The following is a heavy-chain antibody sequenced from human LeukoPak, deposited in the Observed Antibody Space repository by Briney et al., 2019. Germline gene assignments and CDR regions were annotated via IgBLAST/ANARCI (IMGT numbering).Heavy chain of an antibody. D-gene: IGHD2-15*01. CDR1: GFRFNAFA. Sequence: GGSLRLSCAASGFRFNAFAIHWVREAPGKGLEWVSGVGWDGTSVAYADSVKGRFTISRDNAQNSVHLQMNSLRIEDTAVYYCARVPDIVGGRESYYYYGMDVWGQGTTVTVSS. J-gene: IGHJ6*02. CDR2: VGWDGTSV. CDR3: ARVPDIVGGRESYYYYGMDV. V-gene: IGHV3-9*01.